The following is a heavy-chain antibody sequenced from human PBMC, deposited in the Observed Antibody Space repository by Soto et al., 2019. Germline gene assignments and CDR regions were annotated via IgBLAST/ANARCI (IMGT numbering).Heavy chain of an antibody. CDR2: VYYRGRS. D-gene: IGHD4-4*01. V-gene: IGHV4-39*01. Sequence: SETLSLTCTVSGGSVTNSSYYWGWIRQSPGKGLEWIGGVYYRGRSYSKSSVKSRVTISVDTSKNQFSLNLNSVTASATAVYFCVSQRTTVITQADFDYWGPGALVTVSS. CDR3: VSQRTTVITQADFDY. J-gene: IGHJ4*02. CDR1: GGSVTNSSYY.